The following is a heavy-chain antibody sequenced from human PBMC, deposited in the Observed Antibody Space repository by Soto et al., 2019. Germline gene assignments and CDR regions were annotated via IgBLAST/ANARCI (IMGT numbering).Heavy chain of an antibody. CDR3: ANVPIWCSSTSCYTEGFDY. V-gene: IGHV3-23*01. J-gene: IGHJ4*02. D-gene: IGHD2-2*02. CDR1: GFTFSDYA. CDR2: ISAGGST. Sequence: PGGSVRLSCTASGFTFSDYAMSWVRQPPGKGLEWVSVISAGGSTYYADSVKGRFTVSRANSKNTLYLQMNSLRAEDTAVYYCANVPIWCSSTSCYTEGFDYWGQGTLVTVSS.